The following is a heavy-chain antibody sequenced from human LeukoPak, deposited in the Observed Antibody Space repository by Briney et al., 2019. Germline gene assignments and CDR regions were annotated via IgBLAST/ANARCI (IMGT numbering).Heavy chain of an antibody. CDR3: ARVGLWGSGRYYPDC. Sequence: PGGSLRLSCAAPGYRLSNYLMTWVRPAPGKRLEWVANIGQDGTEKYYVDSVKGRFTISRDNAKTSQHLQMNSLRVEDTAVYYCARVGLWGSGRYYPDCWGQGTLVTVSS. V-gene: IGHV3-7*02. D-gene: IGHD3-10*01. CDR2: IGQDGTEK. J-gene: IGHJ4*02. CDR1: GYRLSNYL.